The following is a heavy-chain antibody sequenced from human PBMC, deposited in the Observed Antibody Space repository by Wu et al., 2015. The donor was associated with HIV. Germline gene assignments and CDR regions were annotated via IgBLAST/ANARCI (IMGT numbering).Heavy chain of an antibody. CDR2: INPNSGST. D-gene: IGHD3-22*01. V-gene: IGHV1-2*02. J-gene: IGHJ4*02. Sequence: QVQLVQSGAEVKKPGASVKVACKASGYTFTGYQIHWVRQAPGQGLEWMGWINPNSGSTIYAQNFQDRVNMTRDTSISTAYMELTRLYSADRAIYYCARVYVPDSNGYYGYDYWGQGTLVTVSS. CDR1: GYTFTGYQ. CDR3: ARVYVPDSNGYYGYDY.